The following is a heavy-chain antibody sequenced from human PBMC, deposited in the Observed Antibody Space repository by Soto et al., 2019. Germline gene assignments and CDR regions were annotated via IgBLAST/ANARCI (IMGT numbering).Heavy chain of an antibody. CDR3: AGGGLWFGDNWFDP. CDR2: INAGNGNT. Sequence: ASVKVSCKASGYTFTSYAMHWVRQAPGQRLEWMGWINAGNGNTKYSQKFQGRVTITRDTSASTAYMELSSLRSEDTAVYYCAGGGLWFGDNWFDPWGQGTLVTVSS. J-gene: IGHJ5*02. D-gene: IGHD3-10*01. CDR1: GYTFTSYA. V-gene: IGHV1-3*01.